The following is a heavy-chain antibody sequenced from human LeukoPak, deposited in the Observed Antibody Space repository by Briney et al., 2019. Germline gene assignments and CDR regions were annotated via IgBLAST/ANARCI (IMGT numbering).Heavy chain of an antibody. CDR1: GYTFTGYY. CDR3: AGTDYDILTGYYTVPFDY. V-gene: IGHV1-2*02. J-gene: IGHJ4*02. Sequence: ASVKVSCKASGYTFTGYYMHWERQAPGQGLEWMGWINPNSGGTNYAQKFQGRVTMTRDTSISTAYMELSRLRSDDTAVYYCAGTDYDILTGYYTVPFDYWGQGTLVTVSS. CDR2: INPNSGGT. D-gene: IGHD3-9*01.